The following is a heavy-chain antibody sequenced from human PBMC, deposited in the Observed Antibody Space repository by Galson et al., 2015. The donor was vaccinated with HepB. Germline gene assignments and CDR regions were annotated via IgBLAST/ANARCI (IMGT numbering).Heavy chain of an antibody. CDR3: ARGSSMASDY. CDR1: GFTFSSYA. CDR2: ISFDGRTK. J-gene: IGHJ4*02. V-gene: IGHV3-30*04. Sequence: SLRLSCAASGFTFSSYAMQWIRQDPGMGLEWVATISFDGRTKHFADSVKSRFTISRDNSKNTLYLQMTSLRDEDTAVYYCARGSSMASDYWGQGTLVTVSS. D-gene: IGHD2/OR15-2a*01.